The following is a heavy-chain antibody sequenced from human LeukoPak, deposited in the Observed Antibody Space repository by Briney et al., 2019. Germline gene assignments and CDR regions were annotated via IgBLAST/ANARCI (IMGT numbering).Heavy chain of an antibody. CDR2: INPRGTI. CDR3: AREQALPGVTISGVVVMGYFDN. CDR1: GGSFSGYF. D-gene: IGHD3-3*01. Sequence: SETLSLTCGVFGGSFSGYFWSWIRQSPGKGLEWIGDINPRGTINFNPSLKSRVLMSLDASRTQFSLRLDSVTAADTAVYYCAREQALPGVTISGVVVMGYFDNWGQGSLVIVSS. V-gene: IGHV4-34*01. J-gene: IGHJ4*02.